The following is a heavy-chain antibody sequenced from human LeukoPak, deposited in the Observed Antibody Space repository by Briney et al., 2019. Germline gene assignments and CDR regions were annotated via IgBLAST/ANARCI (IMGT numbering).Heavy chain of an antibody. J-gene: IGHJ3*02. CDR3: AKSYLLVAAGTAFDI. V-gene: IGHV4-39*01. D-gene: IGHD6-13*01. CDR2: INYSGNT. CDR1: GDSITSSTFY. Sequence: SETLSLTCTVSGDSITSSTFYWGWIRQPPGKGLDWIGVINYSGNTYYSPSLKSRVTLSVDTSKNQFSLKLSSVTAADTAVYYCAKSYLLVAAGTAFDIWGQGTMVTVSS.